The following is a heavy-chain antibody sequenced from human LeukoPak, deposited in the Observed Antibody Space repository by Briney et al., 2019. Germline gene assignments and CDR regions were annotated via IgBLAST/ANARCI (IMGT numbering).Heavy chain of an antibody. Sequence: PGGSLRLSCAASGFTFSSYSMNWVRQAPGKGLEWVSSISSSSGYIYYADSVKGRFTISRDNAKNSLYLQMNSLRAEDTAAYYCARDIGGTAMVKDYWGQGTLVTVSS. CDR1: GFTFSSYS. D-gene: IGHD5-18*01. CDR2: ISSSSGYI. V-gene: IGHV3-21*01. CDR3: ARDIGGTAMVKDY. J-gene: IGHJ4*02.